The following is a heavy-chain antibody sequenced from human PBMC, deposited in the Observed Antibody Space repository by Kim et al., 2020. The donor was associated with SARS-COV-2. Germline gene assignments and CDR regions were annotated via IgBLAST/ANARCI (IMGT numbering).Heavy chain of an antibody. D-gene: IGHD3-9*01. CDR3: ARAYYDILTGYSDYFDY. V-gene: IGHV3-53*01. Sequence: VKGRFTSSRDNSKNTLYLQMNSLRAEDTAVYYCARAYYDILTGYSDYFDYWGQGTLVTVSS. J-gene: IGHJ4*02.